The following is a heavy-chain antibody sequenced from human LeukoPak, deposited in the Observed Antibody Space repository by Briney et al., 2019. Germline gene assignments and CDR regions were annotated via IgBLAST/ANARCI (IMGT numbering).Heavy chain of an antibody. D-gene: IGHD1-1*01. Sequence: GGSLRLSCAASGFTFSTYAMSRVRQAPGKGLEWVSAIGGRGVSTSYADSVRGRFTISRDNSKNTLYLQMNSLRAEDTAVYYCAKAASGNWNDVSDYWGQGTLVTVSS. V-gene: IGHV3-23*01. CDR2: IGGRGVST. CDR1: GFTFSTYA. J-gene: IGHJ4*02. CDR3: AKAASGNWNDVSDY.